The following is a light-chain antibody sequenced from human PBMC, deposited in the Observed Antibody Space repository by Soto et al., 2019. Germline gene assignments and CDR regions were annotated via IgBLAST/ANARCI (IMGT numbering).Light chain of an antibody. CDR1: QSLIHSDGNTY. J-gene: IGKJ2*01. CDR3: MQGTHCPPYT. V-gene: IGKV2-30*02. CDR2: QVS. Sequence: DVVMTQSPLSLPVTVGQPASISCRSSQSLIHSDGNTYLNWFLQRPGQSPRRLIYQVSKRDSGVPARFSGSGSGTDFTLKISRVEAEDVGVYYCMQGTHCPPYTFGQGTKLEIK.